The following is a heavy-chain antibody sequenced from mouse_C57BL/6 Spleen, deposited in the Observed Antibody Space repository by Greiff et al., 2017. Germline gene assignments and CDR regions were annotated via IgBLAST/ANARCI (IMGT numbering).Heavy chain of an antibody. CDR1: GFTFSSYG. Sequence: EVKVVESGGDLVKPGGSLKLSCAASGFTFSSYGMSWVRQTPDKRLEWVATISSGGSYTYYPDSVKGRFTISRDNAKNTLYLQMSSLRSEDTAMYYCASPPGPFDYWGQGTTLTVSS. J-gene: IGHJ2*01. CDR3: ASPPGPFDY. V-gene: IGHV5-6*01. CDR2: ISSGGSYT.